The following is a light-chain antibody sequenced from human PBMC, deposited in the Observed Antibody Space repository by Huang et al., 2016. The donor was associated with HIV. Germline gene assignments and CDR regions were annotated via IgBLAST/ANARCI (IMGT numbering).Light chain of an antibody. CDR3: QQYNKWPPEYT. J-gene: IGKJ2*01. V-gene: IGKV3-15*01. CDR1: QSVNTN. CDR2: AAS. Sequence: VMMSQSPATLAASPGERVTLSCGASQSVNTNLAWYQQKPGQPPRLLIYAASTRATSVPARFAGRGSGTEFTLTIDSLQSDDFAVYYCQQYNKWPPEYTFGQGTRLEIK.